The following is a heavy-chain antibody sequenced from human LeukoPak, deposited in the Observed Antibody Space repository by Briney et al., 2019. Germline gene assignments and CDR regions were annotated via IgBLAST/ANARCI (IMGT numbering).Heavy chain of an antibody. CDR3: ARESCSSTSCYKSWFDP. Sequence: ASVKVSCKASGYTFTGYYMHWVRQAPGRGLEWMGWISPNSGGTNYAQKFQGRVTMTRDTSISTAYMELSRLRSDDTAVYYCARESCSSTSCYKSWFDPWGQGTLVTVSS. V-gene: IGHV1-2*02. CDR1: GYTFTGYY. D-gene: IGHD2-2*02. J-gene: IGHJ5*02. CDR2: ISPNSGGT.